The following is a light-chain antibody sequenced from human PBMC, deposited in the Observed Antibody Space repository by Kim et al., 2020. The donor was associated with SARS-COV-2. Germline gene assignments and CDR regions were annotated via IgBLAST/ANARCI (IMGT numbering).Light chain of an antibody. CDR3: QQYGSSPYS. V-gene: IGKV3-20*01. J-gene: IGKJ2*03. Sequence: SPGESATPSCRASQSVSSSYLAWYQQNPGQAPRLLIYGASGRATGIPDRFSGSGSGTDFTLTISRLEPEDFAVYYCQQYGSSPYSFGQGTKLEI. CDR2: GAS. CDR1: QSVSSSY.